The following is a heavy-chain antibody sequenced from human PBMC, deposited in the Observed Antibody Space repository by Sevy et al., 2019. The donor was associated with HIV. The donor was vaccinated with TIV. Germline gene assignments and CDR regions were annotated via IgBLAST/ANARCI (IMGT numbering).Heavy chain of an antibody. CDR1: GFTFSNAW. V-gene: IGHV3-15*01. D-gene: IGHD2-2*01. J-gene: IGHJ6*03. CDR2: IKSKTDGGTT. Sequence: GGSLRLSCAASGFTFSNAWMSWVRQAPGKGLEWVGRIKSKTDGGTTDYATPVKGRFTISRDDSKNTLYLQMNSLKTEDTAVYYCTTVSVVPAATRVYYYYYMDVWGKGTTVTVSS. CDR3: TTVSVVPAATRVYYYYYMDV.